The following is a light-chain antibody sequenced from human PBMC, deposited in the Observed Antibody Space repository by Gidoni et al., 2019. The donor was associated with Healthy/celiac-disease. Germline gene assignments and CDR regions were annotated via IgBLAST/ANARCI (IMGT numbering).Light chain of an antibody. J-gene: IGKJ2*01. Sequence: DIQMTQSPSTLSASVGDRVTITCRASQSISSGLAWYQQKPGKAPKLLIYDASSLESGVPSRFSCSGSGTEFTLTISSLQPDDFATYYCQQYNSYSSTFGQGTKLEIK. CDR1: QSISSG. V-gene: IGKV1-5*01. CDR2: DAS. CDR3: QQYNSYSST.